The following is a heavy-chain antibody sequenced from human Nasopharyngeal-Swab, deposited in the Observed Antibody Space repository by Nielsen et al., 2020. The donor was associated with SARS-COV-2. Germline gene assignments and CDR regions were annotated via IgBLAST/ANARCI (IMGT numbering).Heavy chain of an antibody. CDR1: GFTFSSYT. Sequence: GESLKISCSASGFTFSSYTMHWVRQAPGKGLEHVSAISSNGGSTYYADSVKGRFTISRDNSKNTLNLQMISLRAEDTAVYYCVKDRGAHSVVVVAASWGQGTLVTVSS. CDR3: VKDRGAHSVVVVAAS. D-gene: IGHD2-15*01. CDR2: ISSNGGST. V-gene: IGHV3-64D*06. J-gene: IGHJ4*02.